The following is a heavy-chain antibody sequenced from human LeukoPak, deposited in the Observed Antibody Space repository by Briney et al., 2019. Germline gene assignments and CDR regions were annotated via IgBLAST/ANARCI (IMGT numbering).Heavy chain of an antibody. CDR2: VNCNSGGT. Sequence: ASVKVSCKTSGYRFSDYYMHWVRRAPGQGLEWLGWVNCNSGGTHYAQKFEGWVTMTRDTSISTAYMELSRLQYDDTAIYYCARGHCSGASCYHFESWGQGTQVTVSS. CDR3: ARGHCSGASCYHFES. CDR1: GYRFSDYY. J-gene: IGHJ4*02. D-gene: IGHD2-15*01. V-gene: IGHV1-2*04.